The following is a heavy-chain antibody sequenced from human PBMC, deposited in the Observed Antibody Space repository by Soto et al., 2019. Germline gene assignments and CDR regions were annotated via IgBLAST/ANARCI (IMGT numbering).Heavy chain of an antibody. J-gene: IGHJ6*02. CDR2: INPNSGGT. Sequence: QVQLVQSGAEVKKPGASVKVSCKASGYTFPVYYMYWVRQSPGQGLAWMGWINPNSGGTNYAQKFQGWVTMTRDTSISTAYMELSRLRSDDTAVYYCASDGWGFGASIYGMDVWGQGTTVTVSS. V-gene: IGHV1-2*04. CDR1: GYTFPVYY. CDR3: ASDGWGFGASIYGMDV. D-gene: IGHD3-10*01.